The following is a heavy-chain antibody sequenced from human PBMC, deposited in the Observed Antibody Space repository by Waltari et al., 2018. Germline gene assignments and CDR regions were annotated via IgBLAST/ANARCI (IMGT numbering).Heavy chain of an antibody. Sequence: QLHLQESGPGLVKPSETLSLTRSVSCGSLTNNRHHWCCMRQPPGKGPGWTGTISYSGATYNNPSLKSRVTISVDTSKIQYSLKLTSVTAADTAVYYCATYIGASIGTAAFDVWGQGTMVTVSS. V-gene: IGHV4-39*01. D-gene: IGHD5-12*01. CDR2: ISYSGAT. CDR1: CGSLTNNRHH. J-gene: IGHJ3*01. CDR3: ATYIGASIGTAAFDV.